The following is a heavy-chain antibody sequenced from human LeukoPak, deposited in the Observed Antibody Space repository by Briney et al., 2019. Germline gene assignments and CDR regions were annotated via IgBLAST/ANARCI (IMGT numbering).Heavy chain of an antibody. D-gene: IGHD1-1*01. CDR1: GGSTSSYY. Sequence: SETLSLTCAVSGGSTSSYYWSWIQQPPGKGLEWIGYIYYSGSTNYNPSLKSRVTISVDTSKSQFSLKLRSVTAADTAVYYCATDRTGTNWFDPWGQGTLVTVSS. J-gene: IGHJ5*02. CDR3: ATDRTGTNWFDP. CDR2: IYYSGST. V-gene: IGHV4-59*01.